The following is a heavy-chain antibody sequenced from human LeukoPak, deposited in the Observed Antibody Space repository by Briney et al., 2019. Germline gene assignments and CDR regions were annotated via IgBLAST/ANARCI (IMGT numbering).Heavy chain of an antibody. Sequence: GSLRLSCAASGFTFSSYSMNWVRQAPGKGLEWIGEIYHSGSTNYNPSLKSRVTISVDKSKNQFSLKLSSVTAADTAVYYCARDGGPFDYWGQGTLVTVSS. J-gene: IGHJ4*02. V-gene: IGHV4-4*02. CDR2: IYHSGST. CDR3: ARDGGPFDY. CDR1: GFTFSSYSM.